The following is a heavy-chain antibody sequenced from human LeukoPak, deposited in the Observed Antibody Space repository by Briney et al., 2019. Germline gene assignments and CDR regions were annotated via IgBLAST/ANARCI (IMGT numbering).Heavy chain of an antibody. J-gene: IGHJ6*02. CDR1: GGTFSSYA. V-gene: IGHV1-69*13. D-gene: IGHD2-2*01. CDR3: ARDQLSHCYGMDV. Sequence: GASGKLSCKASGGTFSSYAISWERQAPGQGLEWMGGIIPIFGTANYAQKFQGRVTITADESTSTAYMELSSLRSEDTAVDYCARDQLSHCYGMDVWGQGTTVTVSS. CDR2: IIPIFGTA.